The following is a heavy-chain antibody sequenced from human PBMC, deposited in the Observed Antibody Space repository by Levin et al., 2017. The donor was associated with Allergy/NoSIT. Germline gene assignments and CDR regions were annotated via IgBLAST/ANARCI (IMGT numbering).Heavy chain of an antibody. CDR2: IIPIFGTA. D-gene: IGHD6-13*01. CDR1: GGTFSSYA. Sequence: SVKVSCKASGGTFSSYAISWVRQAPGQGLEWMGGIIPIFGTANYAQKFQGRVTITADESTSTAYMELSSLRSEDTAVYYCARLVYGPIAGNIGAIDYWGQGTLVTVSS. J-gene: IGHJ4*02. V-gene: IGHV1-69*13. CDR3: ARLVYGPIAGNIGAIDY.